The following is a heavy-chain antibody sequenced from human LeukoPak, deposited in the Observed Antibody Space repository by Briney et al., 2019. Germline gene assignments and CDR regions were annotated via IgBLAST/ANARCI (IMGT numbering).Heavy chain of an antibody. CDR3: ARDRDPAAEYNWFDP. Sequence: GGSLRLSCAASGFTFSSYWMSWVRQAPGKGLEWVANIKQDGSEKYYVDSVKGRFTISRDNAKNSLYLQMNSLRAEDTAVYYCARDRDPAAEYNWFDPWGQGTLATVSS. D-gene: IGHD2-2*01. CDR2: IKQDGSEK. J-gene: IGHJ5*02. CDR1: GFTFSSYW. V-gene: IGHV3-7*01.